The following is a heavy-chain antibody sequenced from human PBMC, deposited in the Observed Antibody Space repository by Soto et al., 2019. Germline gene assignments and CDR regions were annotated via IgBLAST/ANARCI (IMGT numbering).Heavy chain of an antibody. CDR3: AHRREVGYCSSTSCYEVRGYSGYTNWFDP. V-gene: IGHV2-5*02. CDR1: GFSLSTSGVG. J-gene: IGHJ5*02. CDR2: IYWDDDK. D-gene: IGHD2-2*01. Sequence: QITLKESGPTLVKPTQTLTLTCTFSGFSLSTSGVGVGWIRQPPGKALEWLALIYWDDDKRYSPSLKSRLTITKDYSKNQVVLTMSNMDPVDTATYYCAHRREVGYCSSTSCYEVRGYSGYTNWFDPGGQGTLVTVSS.